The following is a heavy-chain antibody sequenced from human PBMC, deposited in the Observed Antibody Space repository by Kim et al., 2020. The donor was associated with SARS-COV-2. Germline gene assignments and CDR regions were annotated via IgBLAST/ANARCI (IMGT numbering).Heavy chain of an antibody. J-gene: IGHJ4*02. D-gene: IGHD6-13*01. Sequence: NDYAVSVKSRITINPDTSKNQVSLQLNSVTPEDTAVYYCARGVAAADFDYWGQGTLVTVSS. CDR2: N. CDR3: ARGVAAADFDY. V-gene: IGHV6-1*01.